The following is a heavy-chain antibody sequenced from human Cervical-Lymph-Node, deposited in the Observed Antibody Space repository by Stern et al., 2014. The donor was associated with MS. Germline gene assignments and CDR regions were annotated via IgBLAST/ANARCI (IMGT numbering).Heavy chain of an antibody. V-gene: IGHV3-53*01. CDR1: GVTVSRDY. CDR3: ARDTSSPERSDW. Sequence: EVQLLESGGGVIQPGGALRLSCTASGVTVSRDYMTWVRQAPGKGREWVSLITNVGSTFYTDSVKGRFTISRDDSKNTVYLHMTSLRAEDTAMYYCARDTSSPERSDWWGQGTLVTVSS. D-gene: IGHD1-1*01. J-gene: IGHJ4*02. CDR2: ITNVGST.